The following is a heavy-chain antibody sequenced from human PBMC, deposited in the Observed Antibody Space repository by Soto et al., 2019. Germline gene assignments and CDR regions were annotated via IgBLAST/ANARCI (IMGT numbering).Heavy chain of an antibody. D-gene: IGHD3-10*01. CDR1: GFTFSSYS. CDR3: ARGGREITRHLDY. Sequence: EVQLVESGGDLVKPGGSLRLSCADSGFTFSSYSMNWVRQAPGKGLAWVSAISSSSAYIFYADSVKGRFTVSRDNAKNSLYLQMNSLSADYTAVYYCARGGREITRHLDYWGQGTLVNVSS. J-gene: IGHJ4*02. CDR2: ISSSSAYI. V-gene: IGHV3-21*01.